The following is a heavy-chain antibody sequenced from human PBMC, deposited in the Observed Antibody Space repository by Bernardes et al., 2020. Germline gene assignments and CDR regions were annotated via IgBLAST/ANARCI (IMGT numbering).Heavy chain of an antibody. D-gene: IGHD1-20*01. V-gene: IGHV3-53*01. Sequence: GGSLRLSCAASGLTVRSNYMSWVRQAPGKGLEWVSVIYSGGDTYYADSVKGRFTISRDNSKNTLYLQMNSLRAEDTAVYYCARRYDWYFDLWGRGTLVTVSS. CDR3: ARRYDWYFDL. CDR2: IYSGGDT. CDR1: GLTVRSNY. J-gene: IGHJ2*01.